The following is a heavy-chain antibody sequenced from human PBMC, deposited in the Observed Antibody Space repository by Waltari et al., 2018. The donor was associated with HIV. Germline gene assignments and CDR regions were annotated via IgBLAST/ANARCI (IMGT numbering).Heavy chain of an antibody. D-gene: IGHD3-10*01. CDR3: ARDSNTMVRAFDY. CDR1: GFTFSSYS. CDR2: ISMCSSYI. Sequence: EVQLVESGGGLVKPGGSLRLSCAASGFTFSSYSMNWVRQAPGKGLEWVSSISMCSSYIYYADSVRGRFTISRDNAKNSLYLQMNSLRAEDTAVYYCARDSNTMVRAFDYWGQGTLVTVSS. V-gene: IGHV3-21*01. J-gene: IGHJ4*02.